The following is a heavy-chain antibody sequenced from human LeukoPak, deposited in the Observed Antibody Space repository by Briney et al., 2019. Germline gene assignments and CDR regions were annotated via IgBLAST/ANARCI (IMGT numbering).Heavy chain of an antibody. D-gene: IGHD6-19*01. CDR2: ISYDGSNK. CDR3: AKEMRIAVAGTGYYYGMDV. J-gene: IGHJ6*02. V-gene: IGHV3-30*18. Sequence: GGSLRLSCAASGFTFSSYGMHWVRQAPGKGLEWVAVISYDGSNKYYADSVKGRFTISRDNSKNTLYLQMNSLRAEDTAVYYCAKEMRIAVAGTGYYYGMDVWGQGTTVTVSS. CDR1: GFTFSSYG.